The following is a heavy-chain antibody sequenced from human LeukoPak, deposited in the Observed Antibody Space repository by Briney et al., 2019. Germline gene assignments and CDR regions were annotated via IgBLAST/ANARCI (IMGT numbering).Heavy chain of an antibody. D-gene: IGHD2-2*01. V-gene: IGHV3-30*04. CDR2: ISFDGVNT. Sequence: PEGSLRLSCAASGFTFSTYAIHWVRQAPGKGLEWVAVISFDGVNTFYADSVKGRFTISRDNSNNTVYLQMNILRPEDTAVFYCARGQGYESYYYMDVWGKGTTVSVSS. CDR3: ARGQGYESYYYMDV. CDR1: GFTFSTYA. J-gene: IGHJ6*03.